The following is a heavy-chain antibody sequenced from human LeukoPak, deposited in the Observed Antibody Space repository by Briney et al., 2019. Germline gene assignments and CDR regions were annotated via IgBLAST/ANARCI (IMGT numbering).Heavy chain of an antibody. J-gene: IGHJ4*02. Sequence: GGALRLSCSASGXNLRDKWMHWVRPAPGKGLVWVSRTSPDGTTISYAESAKGRFTISRDNAKNTVYLQMNSLRVEDTAVYYCARDFYTNYYHSRGDDFDYWGQGTLVTVSS. CDR1: GXNLRDKW. V-gene: IGHV3-74*01. D-gene: IGHD3-22*01. CDR2: TSPDGTTI. CDR3: ARDFYTNYYHSRGDDFDY.